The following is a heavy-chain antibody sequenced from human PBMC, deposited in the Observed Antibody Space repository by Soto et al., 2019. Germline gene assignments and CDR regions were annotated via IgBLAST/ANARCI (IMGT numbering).Heavy chain of an antibody. CDR3: PRVEGWFGP. V-gene: IGHV4-31*01. Sequence: QVQLQESGPGLVKPSQTLSLTCTVSGGSISSGGYYWSWIRQHPGKGLEWIGYIYYSGSTYYNPSIRSLVTTSVDTSKNQSTLKLSSVTAADTAVHYCPRVEGWFGPWGQGTLVAVSS. J-gene: IGHJ5*02. D-gene: IGHD3-3*01. CDR2: IYYSGST. CDR1: GGSISSGGYY.